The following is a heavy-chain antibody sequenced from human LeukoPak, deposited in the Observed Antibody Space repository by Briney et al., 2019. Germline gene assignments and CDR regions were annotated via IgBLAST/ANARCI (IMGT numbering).Heavy chain of an antibody. CDR1: GFTSSSYG. CDR3: AKDHGRDGYNFDY. D-gene: IGHD5-24*01. CDR2: ISYDGSNK. J-gene: IGHJ4*02. Sequence: GRSLRLSCAASGFTSSSYGMHWVRQAPGKGLEWVAVISYDGSNKYYADSVKGRFTISRDNSKNTLYLQMNSLRAEDTAVYYCAKDHGRDGYNFDYRGQGTLVTVSS. V-gene: IGHV3-30*18.